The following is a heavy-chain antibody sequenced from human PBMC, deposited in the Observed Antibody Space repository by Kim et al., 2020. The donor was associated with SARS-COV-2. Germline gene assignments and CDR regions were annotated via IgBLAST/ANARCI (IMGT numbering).Heavy chain of an antibody. J-gene: IGHJ4*02. CDR2: ISYDGSNK. D-gene: IGHD1-26*01. V-gene: IGHV3-30-3*01. CDR3: ARSSGGSYQLGGY. Sequence: GGSLRLSCAASGFTFSSYAMHWVRQAPGKGLEWVAVISYDGSNKYYADSVKGRFTISRDNSNNTLYLQMNSLRPEDTAVYYCARSSGGSYQLGGYWGQGTLGTVSS. CDR1: GFTFSSYA.